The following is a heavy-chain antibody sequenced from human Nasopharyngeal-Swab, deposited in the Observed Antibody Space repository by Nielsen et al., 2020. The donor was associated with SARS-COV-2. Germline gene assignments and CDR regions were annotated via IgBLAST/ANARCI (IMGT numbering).Heavy chain of an antibody. CDR3: AAPDCSSTSCYDAFDI. CDR2: NVVGSGNT. V-gene: IGHV1-58*01. Sequence: SVKVSCKASGFTFTSSAVQWVLQARGQRLEWIGWNVVGSGNTNYAQKFQERVTITRDMSTSTAYMELSSLRSEDTAVYYCAAPDCSSTSCYDAFDIWGQGTMVTVSS. J-gene: IGHJ3*02. D-gene: IGHD2-2*01. CDR1: GFTFTSSA.